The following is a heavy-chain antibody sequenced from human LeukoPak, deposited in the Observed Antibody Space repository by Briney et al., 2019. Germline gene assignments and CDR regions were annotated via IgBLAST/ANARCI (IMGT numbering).Heavy chain of an antibody. D-gene: IGHD6-6*01. V-gene: IGHV3-15*01. CDR1: GFTFSNAW. J-gene: IGHJ3*02. CDR2: IKSKTDGGTT. CDR3: TTDIPYSSSSRGLDAFDI. Sequence: GGSLRLSCAASGFTFSNAWMSWVRQAPGKGLEWVGRIKSKTDGGTTDYAAPVKGRFTISRDDSKNTLYLQMNSLKTEDTAVYYCTTDIPYSSSSRGLDAFDIWGQGTMVTVSS.